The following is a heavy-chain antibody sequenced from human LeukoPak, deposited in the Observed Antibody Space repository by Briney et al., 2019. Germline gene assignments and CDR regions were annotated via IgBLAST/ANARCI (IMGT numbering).Heavy chain of an antibody. CDR3: ATDVPAVTIFWY. Sequence: GGSLRLSCAASGFTFSTYWMHWVRQAPGTGLVWVSLINSDGSSTNYADSVKGRFTISRDNAKNTLYLQMNSLRAEDTAVYYCATDVPAVTIFWYWGQGTLVTVSS. V-gene: IGHV3-74*01. D-gene: IGHD3-9*01. CDR1: GFTFSTYW. J-gene: IGHJ4*02. CDR2: INSDGSST.